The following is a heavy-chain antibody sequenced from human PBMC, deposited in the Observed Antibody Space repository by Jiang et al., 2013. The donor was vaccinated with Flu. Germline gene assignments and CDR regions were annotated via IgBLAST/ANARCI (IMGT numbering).Heavy chain of an antibody. CDR1: TSYW. D-gene: IGHD2-15*01. V-gene: IGHV5-51*01. J-gene: IGHJ4*02. CDR3: ARQGFRGGSSNDY. Sequence: TSYWIGWVRQMPGKGLEWMGIIYPGDSDTRYSPSFQGQVTISADKSISTAYLQWSSLKASDTAMYYCARQGFRGGSSNDYWGQGTLVTVSS. CDR2: IYPGDSDT.